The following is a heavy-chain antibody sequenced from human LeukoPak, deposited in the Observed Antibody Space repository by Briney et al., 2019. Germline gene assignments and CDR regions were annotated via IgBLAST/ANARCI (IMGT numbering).Heavy chain of an antibody. V-gene: IGHV6-1*01. J-gene: IGHJ3*02. CDR1: GDSVSSNSAA. CDR3: ARETYSSGSPATTTDAFDI. D-gene: IGHD6-19*01. Sequence: SQTLSLTCAISGDSVSSNSAAWNWIRQSPSRGLEWLGRTYYRSKWYNDYAVSVKSRITINPDTSKNQFSLQLNSVTPEDTAVYYCARETYSSGSPATTTDAFDIWGQGTMVTVSS. CDR2: TYYRSKWYN.